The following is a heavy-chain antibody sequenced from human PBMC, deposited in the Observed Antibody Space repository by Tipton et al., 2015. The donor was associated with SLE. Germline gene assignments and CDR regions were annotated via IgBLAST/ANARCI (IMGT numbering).Heavy chain of an antibody. CDR2: IYHSGST. Sequence: TLSLTCAVSGGSISSGGYSWSWIRQPPGKGLEWIGYIYHSGSTYYNPSLKSRVTISVDTSKNQFSLKLSSVTAADTAVYYCARQGESVVPAAMPVFDYWGQGTLVTVSS. J-gene: IGHJ4*02. CDR3: ARQGESVVPAAMPVFDY. V-gene: IGHV4-30-2*01. D-gene: IGHD2-2*01. CDR1: GGSISSGGYS.